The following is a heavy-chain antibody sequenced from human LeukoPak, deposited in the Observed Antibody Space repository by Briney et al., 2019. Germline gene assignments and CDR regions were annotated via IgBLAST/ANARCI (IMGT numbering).Heavy chain of an antibody. J-gene: IGHJ6*03. CDR2: ISGSGGST. D-gene: IGHD6-19*01. V-gene: IGHV3-23*01. CDR3: AKSSHSSGWYDYYYYYMEV. CDR1: GFTFSSYA. Sequence: GGSLRLSCAASGFTFSSYAMSWVRQAPGKGLEWVSAISGSGGSTYYADSVKGRFTISRDNSKNTLYLQMNSLRAEDTAVYYCAKSSHSSGWYDYYYYYMEVWGKGTTVTVSS.